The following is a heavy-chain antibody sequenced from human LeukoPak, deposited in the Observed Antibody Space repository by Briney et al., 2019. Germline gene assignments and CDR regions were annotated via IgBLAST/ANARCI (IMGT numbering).Heavy chain of an antibody. J-gene: IGHJ4*02. Sequence: PGGSLRLSCAASGFTFSSYAMHWVRQAPGKGLEWVAVISYDGSNKYYADSVKGRFTISRDNAKNSLYPQMNGLRAEDTAVYYCAREKFHYYDSRYVDYWGQGTLVTVSS. CDR3: AREKFHYYDSRYVDY. V-gene: IGHV3-30*04. CDR1: GFTFSSYA. CDR2: ISYDGSNK. D-gene: IGHD3-22*01.